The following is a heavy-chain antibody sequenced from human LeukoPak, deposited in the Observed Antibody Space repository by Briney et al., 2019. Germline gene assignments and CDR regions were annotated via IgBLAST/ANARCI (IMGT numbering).Heavy chain of an antibody. CDR2: INQDGSDI. V-gene: IGHV3-7*01. Sequence: GGSLRLSCAASGFTFSTHWMAWFRQTPGKGLEWVAHINQDGSDIYYVDSVKGRFTISRDNAKNSLFLQMNGLRAEDTAVYYCATSSGSSYWGQGTLVTASS. D-gene: IGHD6-25*01. J-gene: IGHJ4*02. CDR1: GFTFSTHW. CDR3: ATSSGSSY.